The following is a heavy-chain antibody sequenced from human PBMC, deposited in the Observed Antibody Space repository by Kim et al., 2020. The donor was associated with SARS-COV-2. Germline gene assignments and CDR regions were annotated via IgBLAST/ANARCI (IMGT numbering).Heavy chain of an antibody. J-gene: IGHJ5*02. Sequence: SETLSLTCTVSGGSISSYYWSWIRQPPGKGLEWIGYIYYSGSTNYNPSLKSRVTISVDTSKNQFSLKLSSVTAADTAVYYCARSGKSIAAAGTRSKASVRQFDPWGQGTLVTVSS. V-gene: IGHV4-59*01. CDR1: GGSISSYY. CDR2: IYYSGST. CDR3: ARSGKSIAAAGTRSKASVRQFDP. D-gene: IGHD6-13*01.